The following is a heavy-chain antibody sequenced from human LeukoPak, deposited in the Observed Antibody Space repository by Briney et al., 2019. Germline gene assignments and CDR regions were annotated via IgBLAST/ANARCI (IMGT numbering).Heavy chain of an antibody. CDR3: ASSGYGDYYRGPGYYYYGMDV. D-gene: IGHD4-17*01. V-gene: IGHV3-23*01. J-gene: IGHJ6*02. CDR1: GFTFSSYA. CDR2: ISGSGGST. Sequence: PGGSLRLSCAASGFTFSSYAMSWVRQAPGKGLEWVSAISGSGGSTYYADSVKGRFTISRDNSKNTLYLQMNSLRAEDTAVYYCASSGYGDYYRGPGYYYYGMDVWGQGTTVTVSS.